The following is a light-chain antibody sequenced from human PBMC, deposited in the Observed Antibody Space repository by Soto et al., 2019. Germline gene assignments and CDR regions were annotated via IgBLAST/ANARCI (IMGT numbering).Light chain of an antibody. J-gene: IGLJ1*01. CDR3: RSYTSSSPFYV. V-gene: IGLV4-69*01. Sequence: QPVLTQSPSASASLGASVKLTCTLSSGHSNYAIAWHQQQSEKGPRYLMKLNSDGSHSKGDGIPDRFSGSKSGNTASLTISGLQAEDEADYYCRSYTSSSPFYVFGSGTKVTVL. CDR1: SGHSNYA. CDR2: LNSDGSH.